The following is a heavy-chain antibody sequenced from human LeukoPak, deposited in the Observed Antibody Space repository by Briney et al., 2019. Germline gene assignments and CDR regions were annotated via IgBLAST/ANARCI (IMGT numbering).Heavy chain of an antibody. Sequence: SQTLSLTCTVSGGSISRGGYYWIWLRQHPGKGLEWIGYIYYSGSTYYNPSLKSRVTISVDTSKNQSSLKLSSVTAADTAVYYCARCGDDYGFYWGQGTLVTVSS. D-gene: IGHD4-17*01. CDR1: GGSISRGGYY. V-gene: IGHV4-31*03. J-gene: IGHJ4*02. CDR3: ARCGDDYGFY. CDR2: IYYSGST.